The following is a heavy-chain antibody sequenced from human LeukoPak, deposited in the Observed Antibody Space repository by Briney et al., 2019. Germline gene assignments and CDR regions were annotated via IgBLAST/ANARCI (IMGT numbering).Heavy chain of an antibody. Sequence: PSETLSLTCTVSGGSISSYYWSWIRQPPGEGLEWIGYVFYTGSTSYNPSLKSRVTMSVDTSKNQFSMKLSSVTAADTAVYYCAGSLGYCTSNVCYLKYWGQGTLVTVSS. CDR3: AGSLGYCTSNVCYLKY. J-gene: IGHJ4*02. D-gene: IGHD2-8*01. CDR1: GGSISSYY. V-gene: IGHV4-59*01. CDR2: VFYTGST.